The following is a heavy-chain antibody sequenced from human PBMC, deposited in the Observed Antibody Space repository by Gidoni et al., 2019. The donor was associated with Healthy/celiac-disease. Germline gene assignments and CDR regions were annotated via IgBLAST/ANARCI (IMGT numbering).Heavy chain of an antibody. CDR1: GYTLTELS. J-gene: IGHJ4*02. CDR2: FDPEDGET. CDR3: ETLGYYYDSSGYYFD. V-gene: IGHV1-24*01. Sequence: QVQLRRSGAAVKKPGASVKVSCRVSGYTLTELSMHCVRQAPGKGLEWMGGFDPEDGETIYAQKIQGRVTMTEDTSTDTAYMELSSLRSEDTAVYYCETLGYYYDSSGYYFDWGQGTLVTVSS. D-gene: IGHD3-22*01.